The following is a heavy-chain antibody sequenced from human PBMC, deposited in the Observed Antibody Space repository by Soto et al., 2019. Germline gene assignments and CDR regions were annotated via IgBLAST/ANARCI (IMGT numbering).Heavy chain of an antibody. D-gene: IGHD3-3*01. CDR1: GGSISSGGYY. Sequence: PSETLSLTCTVSGGSISSGGYYWSWIRQHPGKGLEWIGYIYYSGSTYYNPSLKSRVTISVDTSKNQFSLKLSSATAADTAVYYCARGVTIFGVVIEVPAWMVANWFDPWGQGTLVTV. CDR3: ARGVTIFGVVIEVPAWMVANWFDP. CDR2: IYYSGST. J-gene: IGHJ5*02. V-gene: IGHV4-31*03.